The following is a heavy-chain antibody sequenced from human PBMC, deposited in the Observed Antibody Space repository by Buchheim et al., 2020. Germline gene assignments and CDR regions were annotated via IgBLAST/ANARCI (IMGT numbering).Heavy chain of an antibody. CDR2: ISSSSSTI. CDR3: ARERYYDILTGYYLPYYYYGMDV. Sequence: EVQLVESGGGLVQPRGSLRLSCAASGFTFSSYSMNWVRQAPGKGLEWVSYISSSSSTIYYADSVKGRFTISRDNARNSLYLQMNSLRAEDTAVYHCARERYYDILTGYYLPYYYYGMDVWGQGTT. J-gene: IGHJ6*02. CDR1: GFTFSSYS. V-gene: IGHV3-48*04. D-gene: IGHD3-9*01.